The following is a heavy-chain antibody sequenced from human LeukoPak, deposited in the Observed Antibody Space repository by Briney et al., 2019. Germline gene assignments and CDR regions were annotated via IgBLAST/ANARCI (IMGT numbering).Heavy chain of an antibody. CDR2: IESNGGDK. V-gene: IGHV3-7*01. J-gene: IGHJ4*02. CDR3: ASAVRGSSVDY. Sequence: GGSLRLSCAASGFSFSIYWMSWIRQTPGKGLEYVANIESNGGDKYSVDHVRGRFTISRDNAKNSLYLQMNSLRAEDTAVYYCASAVRGSSVDYWGQGTLVTVSS. CDR1: GFSFSIYW.